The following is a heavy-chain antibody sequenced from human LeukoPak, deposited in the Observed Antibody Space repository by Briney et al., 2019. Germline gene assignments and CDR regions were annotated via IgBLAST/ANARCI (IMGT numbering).Heavy chain of an antibody. Sequence: ASVKVSCKASGGTFSSYAISWVRQAPGQGLEWMGRIIPIFGTANYAQKFQGRVTITTDESTSTAYMELSSLRSEDMAVYYCARGSSSSSEPFDYWGQGTLVTVSS. V-gene: IGHV1-69*05. CDR2: IIPIFGTA. CDR3: ARGSSSSSEPFDY. D-gene: IGHD6-6*01. CDR1: GGTFSSYA. J-gene: IGHJ4*02.